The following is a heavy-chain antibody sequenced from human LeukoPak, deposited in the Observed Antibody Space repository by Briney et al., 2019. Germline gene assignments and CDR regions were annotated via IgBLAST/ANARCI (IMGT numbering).Heavy chain of an antibody. CDR1: GGSISSYY. Sequence: SETLSLTCTVSGGSISSYYWSWVRQPPGKGLEWIGYIYYSGSTNYNPSLKSRVTISVDTSKNQFSLKLSSVTAADTAVYYCARVGGYSSGPEPSFDYWGQGTLVTVSS. CDR2: IYYSGST. D-gene: IGHD6-19*01. J-gene: IGHJ4*02. CDR3: ARVGGYSSGPEPSFDY. V-gene: IGHV4-59*01.